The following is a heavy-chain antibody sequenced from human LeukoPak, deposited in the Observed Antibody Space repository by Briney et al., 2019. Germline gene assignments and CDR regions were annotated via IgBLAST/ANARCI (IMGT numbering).Heavy chain of an antibody. CDR2: IYYSGST. J-gene: IGHJ4*02. CDR3: ARVNVLLWFGELFAYYFDY. D-gene: IGHD3-10*01. V-gene: IGHV4-59*01. CDR1: GGSISSYY. Sequence: SETLSLTCTVSGGSISSYYWSWIRQPPGKGLEWIGYIYYSGSTNYNPSLKSRVTISVDTSKNQFSLKLSSVTAADTAVYYCARVNVLLWFGELFAYYFDYWGQGTLVTVSS.